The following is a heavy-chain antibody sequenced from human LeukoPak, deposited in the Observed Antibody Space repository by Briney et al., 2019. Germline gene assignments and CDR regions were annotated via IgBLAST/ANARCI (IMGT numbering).Heavy chain of an antibody. V-gene: IGHV4-61*01. D-gene: IGHD1-26*01. CDR2: IYYNGST. CDR1: GGSVSSGSYY. CDR3: ARDGINGKPFDY. J-gene: IGHJ4*02. Sequence: PSETLSLTCTVSGGSVSSGSYYWSWIRQPPGKGLEWIGYIYYNGSTNYNPSLKSRVTISVDTSKNQFSLKLSSVTAADTAVYYCARDGINGKPFDYWGQGTLVTVSS.